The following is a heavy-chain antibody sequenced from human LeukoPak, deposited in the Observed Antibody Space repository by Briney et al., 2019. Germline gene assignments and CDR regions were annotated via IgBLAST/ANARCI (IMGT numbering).Heavy chain of an antibody. D-gene: IGHD2-2*02. J-gene: IGHJ4*02. CDR2: INDDGSS. CDR1: GGSSTGYY. Sequence: SETLSLTCAVYGGSSTGYYWSWIRQPPGKGLEWIGEINDDGSSNYSPSLKNRVTISVDTSKNQFSLKLTSVTAADTAVYYCARDPYCGSTNCYIDYWGQGTLVTVSS. CDR3: ARDPYCGSTNCYIDY. V-gene: IGHV4-34*01.